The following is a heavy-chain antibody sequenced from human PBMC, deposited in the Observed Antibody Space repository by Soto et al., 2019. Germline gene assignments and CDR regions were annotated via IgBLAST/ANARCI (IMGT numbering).Heavy chain of an antibody. D-gene: IGHD2-21*02. CDR3: ARELPSYVRSDSYIDY. V-gene: IGHV6-1*01. Sequence: PSQTLSLTCAISGDSVSGNSAAWNWIRQSPSRGLEWLGRTYYRSRWYNDYAVSVKSRITVTPDTSKNQFSLHLNSVTPEDTAVYYCARELPSYVRSDSYIDYWGQGALVTVSS. J-gene: IGHJ4*02. CDR1: GDSVSGNSAA. CDR2: TYYRSRWYN.